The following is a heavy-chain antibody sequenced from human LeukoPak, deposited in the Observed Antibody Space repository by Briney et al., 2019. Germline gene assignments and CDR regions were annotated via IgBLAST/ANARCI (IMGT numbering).Heavy chain of an antibody. CDR1: GFTFSSYG. D-gene: IGHD3-10*01. CDR2: ISYDGSNK. V-gene: IGHV3-30*03. J-gene: IGHJ5*02. Sequence: GGSLRLSCAASGFTFSSYGMHWVRQAPGKGLEWVAVISYDGSNKYYADSVKGRFTISRDNSKNTLYLQMNSLRAEDTAVYYCARATMGRENWFDPWGQGTLVTVSS. CDR3: ARATMGRENWFDP.